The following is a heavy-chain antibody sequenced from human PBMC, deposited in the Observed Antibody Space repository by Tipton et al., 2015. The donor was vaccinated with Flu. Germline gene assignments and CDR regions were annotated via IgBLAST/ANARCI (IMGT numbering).Heavy chain of an antibody. V-gene: IGHV4-61*02. J-gene: IGHJ4*02. CDR3: ARDGPSGKYTD. CDR1: GGSISSGSYY. CDR2: IYTTGST. D-gene: IGHD1-26*01. Sequence: LRLSCTVSGGSISSGSYYWSWIRQPAGEGLEWIGRIYTTGSTNYNPSLENRLTISIDTSRNQVSLNVTSVTAADTARYYCARDGPSGKYTDWGQGSLVTVSS.